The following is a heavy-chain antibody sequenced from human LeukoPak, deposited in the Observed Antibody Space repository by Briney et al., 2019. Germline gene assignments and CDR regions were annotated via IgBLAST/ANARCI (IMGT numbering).Heavy chain of an antibody. V-gene: IGHV3-23*01. D-gene: IGHD6-19*01. CDR1: GFTFSSYA. Sequence: GGSLRLSCAASGFTFSSYAMSWVRQAPGKGLECVSAISGGGSSTNYADSVKGRFTISRDNSRNTLYLQMDSLRAEDTAVYYCARGLAVTGTYFQHWGQGTLVTVSS. CDR2: ISGGGSST. J-gene: IGHJ1*01. CDR3: ARGLAVTGTYFQH.